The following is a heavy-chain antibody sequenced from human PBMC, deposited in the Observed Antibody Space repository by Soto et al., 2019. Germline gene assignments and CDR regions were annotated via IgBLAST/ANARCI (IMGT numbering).Heavy chain of an antibody. CDR2: IQKEADGGAT. V-gene: IGHV3-15*01. Sequence: EVLLVESGGGLAKPGESPRLSCEASGFTFRNVWMTWIRRAPGRGLEWVATIQKEADGGATDYGAPVAGRFTISRDDSQRILYLQMTSLKSEDTGLYYCTTGENWGRGTLVTVAS. D-gene: IGHD3-16*01. J-gene: IGHJ4*02. CDR3: TTGEN. CDR1: GFTFRNVW.